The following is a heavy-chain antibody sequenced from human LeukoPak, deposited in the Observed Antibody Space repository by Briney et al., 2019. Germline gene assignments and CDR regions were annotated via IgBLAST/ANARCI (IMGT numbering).Heavy chain of an antibody. Sequence: SETLSVTCAVNGGSFSGFYCTCIRQPPGKGLEWIGEVNHSGGTQYNPSLKSRVTLSVDSSNNHFSLKLTSVTAADTAVYYCARGRSHNWFDPWGQGTLVTASS. V-gene: IGHV4-34*01. J-gene: IGHJ5*02. CDR3: ARGRSHNWFDP. CDR1: GGSFSGFY. CDR2: VNHSGGT.